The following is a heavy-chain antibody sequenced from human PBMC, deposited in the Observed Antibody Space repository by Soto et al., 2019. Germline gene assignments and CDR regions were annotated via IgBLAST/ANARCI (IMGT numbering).Heavy chain of an antibody. D-gene: IGHD3-9*01. CDR3: ARARGVTIFSYGMDV. CDR2: ISSSGSTI. V-gene: IGHV3-48*03. J-gene: IGHJ6*02. Sequence: PGGSLRLSCAASGFTFSSYEMNWVRQAPGKVLEWVSYISSSGSTIYYADSVKGGFTITRDNTKNSLYLQMNSLRAEDTAVYYCARARGVTIFSYGMDVWGQGTTVTVSS. CDR1: GFTFSSYE.